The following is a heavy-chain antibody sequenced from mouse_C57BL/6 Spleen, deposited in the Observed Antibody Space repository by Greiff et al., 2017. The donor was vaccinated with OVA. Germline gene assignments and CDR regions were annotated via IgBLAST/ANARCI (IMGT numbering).Heavy chain of an antibody. V-gene: IGHV1-5*01. D-gene: IGHD1-1*01. CDR3: TRSYGSSYFDY. J-gene: IGHJ2*01. CDR2: IYPGNSDT. Sequence: VQLQQSGTVLARPGASVKMSCKTSGYTFTSYWLHWVKQRPGQGLEWIGAIYPGNSDTSYNQKFKGKAKLTAVTSASTAYMELSSLTNEDSAVYYCTRSYGSSYFDYWGQGTTLTVSS. CDR1: GYTFTSYW.